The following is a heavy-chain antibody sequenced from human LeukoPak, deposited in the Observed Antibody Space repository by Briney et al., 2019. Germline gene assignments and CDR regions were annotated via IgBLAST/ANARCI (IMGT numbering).Heavy chain of an antibody. CDR1: GYSISSGYY. Sequence: PSETLSLTCTVSGYSISSGYYWGWIRQPPGKGLEWIGYIYYSGSTNYNPSLKSRVTISVDTSKNQFSLKLSSVTAADTAVYYCARDFGYYFDYWGQGTLVTVSS. CDR2: IYYSGST. D-gene: IGHD3-10*01. V-gene: IGHV4-38-2*02. J-gene: IGHJ4*02. CDR3: ARDFGYYFDY.